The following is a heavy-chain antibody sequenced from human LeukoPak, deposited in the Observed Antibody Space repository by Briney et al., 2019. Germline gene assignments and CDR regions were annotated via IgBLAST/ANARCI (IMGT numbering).Heavy chain of an antibody. CDR2: ISYDGSNK. CDR1: GFTFSSYA. CDR3: ARGLGYCSGGSCYSHFAFDY. Sequence: PGRSLRLSCAASGFTFSSYAMHWVRQAPGKWLEWVVVISYDGSNKYYADSVKGRFTISRDNSKNTLYLQMNSLRAEDTAVYYCARGLGYCSGGSCYSHFAFDYWGQGTLVTVSS. V-gene: IGHV3-30-3*01. D-gene: IGHD2-15*01. J-gene: IGHJ4*02.